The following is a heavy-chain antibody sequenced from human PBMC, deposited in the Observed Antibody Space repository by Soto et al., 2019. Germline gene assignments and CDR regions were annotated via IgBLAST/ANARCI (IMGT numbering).Heavy chain of an antibody. CDR2: ISAYNGNT. Sequence: ASVKVSCKASGYTFTSYGISWVRQAPGQGLEWMGWISAYNGNTNYAQKLQGRVTMTTDTSTSTAYMELRSLRSDDTAVYYCARDKSVYYGSGSHDDAFDIWGQGTTVTVSS. CDR1: GYTFTSYG. J-gene: IGHJ3*02. D-gene: IGHD3-10*01. V-gene: IGHV1-18*01. CDR3: ARDKSVYYGSGSHDDAFDI.